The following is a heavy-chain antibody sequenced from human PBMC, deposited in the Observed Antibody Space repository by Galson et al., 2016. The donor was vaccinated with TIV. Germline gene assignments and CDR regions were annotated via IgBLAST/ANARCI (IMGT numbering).Heavy chain of an antibody. CDR1: GDIFSYHY. CDR3: AKVRACGGDCYYSDY. D-gene: IGHD2-21*02. CDR2: INPNGGGT. J-gene: IGHJ4*02. Sequence: SVKVSCKASGDIFSYHYMNWVRQAPGQGLEWMGLINPNGGGTSYAQKLQGRVTMTKDTSTSTLYMELNSLRSEDTAVYYCAKVRACGGDCYYSDYWGQGTLVTVSS. V-gene: IGHV1-46*01.